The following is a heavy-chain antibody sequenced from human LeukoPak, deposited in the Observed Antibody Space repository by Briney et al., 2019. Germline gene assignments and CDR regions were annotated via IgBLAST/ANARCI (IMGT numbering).Heavy chain of an antibody. Sequence: SETLPLTCSVSVGSISSSSYYWGWIRQPPGKGLEWIGSIYYSGSTYYNPSLKSRVTISVDTSKNQSSLKLSSVTAADTAVYYCARTSSGWFKYSGYWGQGNLGTVSS. CDR2: IYYSGST. CDR3: ARTSSGWFKYSGY. D-gene: IGHD6-19*01. CDR1: VGSISSSSYY. V-gene: IGHV4-39*01. J-gene: IGHJ4*02.